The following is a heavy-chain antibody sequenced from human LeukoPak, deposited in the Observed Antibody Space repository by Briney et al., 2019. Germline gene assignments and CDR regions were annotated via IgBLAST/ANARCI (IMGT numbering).Heavy chain of an antibody. V-gene: IGHV4-59*01. D-gene: IGHD3-3*01. CDR1: GGSISSYY. J-gene: IGHJ4*02. CDR2: IYYSGGT. CDR3: ARARSGLDY. Sequence: PSETLSLTCTVSGGSISSYYWSWIRQPPGKGLEWIGYIYYSGGTNYNPSLKSRVTISVDTSKNQFSLKLSSVTAADTAVYYCARARSGLDYWGQGTLVTVSS.